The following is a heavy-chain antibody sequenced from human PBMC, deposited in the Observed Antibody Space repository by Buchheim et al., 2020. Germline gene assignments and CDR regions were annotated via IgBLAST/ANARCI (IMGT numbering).Heavy chain of an antibody. CDR1: GFTFSSYS. Sequence: EVQLVESGGGLVQPGGSLRLSCAASGFTFSSYSMHWVRQAPGKGLEWVSYICSSSSTLYYADSVKGRFTISRDNAKNSLYLHMNSLRSEDTAVYYCAKPYYYYYYGMDVWGQGTT. CDR3: AKPYYYYYYGMDV. CDR2: ICSSSSTL. J-gene: IGHJ6*02. V-gene: IGHV3-48*01.